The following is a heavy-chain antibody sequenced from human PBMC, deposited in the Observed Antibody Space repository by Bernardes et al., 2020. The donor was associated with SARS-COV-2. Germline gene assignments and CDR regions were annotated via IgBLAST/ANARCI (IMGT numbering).Heavy chain of an antibody. V-gene: IGHV3-33*01. CDR3: VSNDGDAALAY. Sequence: GGSLRLSCAASGFTFRSYGMHWVRQAPGQGLEWVALIWYDGSKKFYADSVKGRFTISRDNSKNTLHLQMNSLRAGDTAVYYCVSNDGDAALAYWGQGTQVTVSS. CDR1: GFTFRSYG. CDR2: IWYDGSKK. D-gene: IGHD4-17*01. J-gene: IGHJ4*02.